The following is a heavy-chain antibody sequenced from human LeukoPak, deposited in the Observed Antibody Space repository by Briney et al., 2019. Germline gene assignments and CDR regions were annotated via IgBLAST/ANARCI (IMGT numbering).Heavy chain of an antibody. V-gene: IGHV3-33*08. D-gene: IGHD6-19*01. CDR3: ARGDSGWSSFYYNYYYGMDV. CDR2: IWYDGSNK. CDR1: GFTFSSYG. Sequence: GRSLRLSCAASGFTFSSYGMHWVRQAPGKGLEWVAVIWYDGSNKYYADSVKGRFTISRDNSKNTLYLQMNSLRAEDTAVYYCARGDSGWSSFYYNYYYGMDVWGQGTTVTVSS. J-gene: IGHJ6*02.